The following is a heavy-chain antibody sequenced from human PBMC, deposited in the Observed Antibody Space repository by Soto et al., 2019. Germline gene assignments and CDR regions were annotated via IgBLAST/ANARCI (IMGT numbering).Heavy chain of an antibody. D-gene: IGHD2-8*01. CDR1: GFTSTNYV. J-gene: IGHJ3*02. CDR2: ISGSGTTT. Sequence: EVHLLDSGGGLVQPGGSLRLSCAASGFTSTNYVMNWVRQAPGKWLEWVSSISGSGTTTFYADSVKGRFIISRDNSKNTLYLQMNSLSAEDTALYYCAKDRVGGVPDAFDIWGQGTMVTVS. CDR3: AKDRVGGVPDAFDI. V-gene: IGHV3-23*01.